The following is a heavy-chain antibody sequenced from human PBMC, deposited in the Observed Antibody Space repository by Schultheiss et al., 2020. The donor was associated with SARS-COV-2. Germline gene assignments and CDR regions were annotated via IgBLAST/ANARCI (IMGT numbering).Heavy chain of an antibody. D-gene: IGHD1-7*01. V-gene: IGHV2-5*08. CDR2: IYWDDDK. Sequence: TLSLTCTVYGGSFSGYYWSWIRQPPGKALEWLALIYWDDDKRYSPSLKSRLTITKDTSKNQVVLTMTNMDPVDTATYYCAHRPGITGTTGAFDIWGQGTMVTVSS. CDR3: AHRPGITGTTGAFDI. J-gene: IGHJ3*02. CDR1: GGSFSGYYWS.